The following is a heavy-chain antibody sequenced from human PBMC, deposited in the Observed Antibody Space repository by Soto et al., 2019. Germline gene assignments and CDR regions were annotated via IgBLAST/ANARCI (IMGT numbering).Heavy chain of an antibody. D-gene: IGHD2-15*01. V-gene: IGHV3-23*01. CDR2: ISGSGGST. J-gene: IGHJ4*02. Sequence: GGSLRLSCAASGFTFSSYAMSWVRQAPGKGLEWVSAISGSGGSTYYADSVKGRFTISRDNSKNTLYLQMNSLRAEDTAVYYCANYRFLGYCSGGSCVGFDYWGQGTLVTVSS. CDR3: ANYRFLGYCSGGSCVGFDY. CDR1: GFTFSSYA.